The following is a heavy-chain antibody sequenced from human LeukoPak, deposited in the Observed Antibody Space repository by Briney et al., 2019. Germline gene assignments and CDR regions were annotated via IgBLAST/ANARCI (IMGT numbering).Heavy chain of an antibody. CDR1: GYTFTSYD. D-gene: IGHD2-2*01. CDR2: MNPNSGNT. J-gene: IGHJ5*02. V-gene: IGHV1-8*03. Sequence: GASVKVSCKASGYTFTSYDINWVRQATGQGLEWMGWMNPNSGNTGYAQKFQGRVTITRNTSISTAYMELSSLRSEDTAVYYCARSQYQLLLVDWFDPWGQGTLVTVSS. CDR3: ARSQYQLLLVDWFDP.